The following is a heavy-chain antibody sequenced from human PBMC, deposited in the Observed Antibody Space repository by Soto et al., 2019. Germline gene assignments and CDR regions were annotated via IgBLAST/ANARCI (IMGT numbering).Heavy chain of an antibody. Sequence: EVQLLESGGGLVQPGGSLRLSCAASGFTFSSYAMSWVRQAPGKGLEWVGRIKSKTDGGTTDYAAPVKGRFTISRDDSKNTLYLQMNSLKTEDTAVYYCTPTYYYDSSGYYRDFDYWGQGTLVTVSS. CDR1: GFTFSSYA. V-gene: IGHV3-15*01. CDR3: TPTYYYDSSGYYRDFDY. D-gene: IGHD3-22*01. J-gene: IGHJ4*02. CDR2: IKSKTDGGTT.